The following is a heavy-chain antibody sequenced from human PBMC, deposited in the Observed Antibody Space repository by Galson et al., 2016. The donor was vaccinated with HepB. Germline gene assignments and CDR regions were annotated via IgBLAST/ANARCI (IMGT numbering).Heavy chain of an antibody. CDR2: IDSSGSPI. CDR3: ARLTGTTPLWYYYYGMDV. J-gene: IGHJ6*02. Sequence: SLRLSCAASGFTLRSYSMNWVRQAPGKGLEWVSYIDSSGSPISYTDSVKGRFTISRDNAENSLYLQMNSLRDEDTAVYYCARLTGTTPLWYYYYGMDVWGQGTTVTVSS. D-gene: IGHD1-20*01. V-gene: IGHV3-48*02. CDR1: GFTLRSYS.